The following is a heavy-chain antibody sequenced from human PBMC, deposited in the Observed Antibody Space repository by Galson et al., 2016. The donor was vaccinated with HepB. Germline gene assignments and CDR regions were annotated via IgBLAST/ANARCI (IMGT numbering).Heavy chain of an antibody. J-gene: IGHJ3*02. CDR1: GFTFDDYA. V-gene: IGHV3-9*01. Sequence: SLRLSCAASGFTFDDYAMHWVRQAPGKGLEWVSGINWNTGSIGYADSVKGRFSISRDNAKKSLYLQMNSLRSEDTALYYCAKVDRWRYDAFDIWGQGTMVTVSS. CDR3: AKVDRWRYDAFDI. CDR2: INWNTGSI. D-gene: IGHD3/OR15-3a*01.